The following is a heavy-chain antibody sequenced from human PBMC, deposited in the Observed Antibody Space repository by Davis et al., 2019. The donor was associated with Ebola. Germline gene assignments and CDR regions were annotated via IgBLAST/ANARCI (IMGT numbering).Heavy chain of an antibody. CDR2: TRNKANSYTT. J-gene: IGHJ4*02. Sequence: GEPLKISCAASGFIFTDHYMDWFRHAPGKGLEWVGHTRNKANSYTTEYASSVKGRFTISRDDSKNSLYLQMNSLKTEDTAVYYCARGPSFDYWGQGTLVTVSS. CDR1: GFIFTDHY. CDR3: ARGPSFDY. V-gene: IGHV3-72*01.